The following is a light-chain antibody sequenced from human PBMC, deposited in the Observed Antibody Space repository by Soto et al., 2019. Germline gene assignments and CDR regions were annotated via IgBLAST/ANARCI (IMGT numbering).Light chain of an antibody. CDR1: DSDVGGYNF. Sequence: QSVLTQPASVSGSPGQSITISCTGTDSDVGGYNFVSWYQQHPGKAPKLMIYGATNRPSGVSNRFSGSKSGNTASLTISGLQAEDDANYYCSSFRRSNTPHVLFGGGTKLTVL. CDR3: SSFRRSNTPHVL. J-gene: IGLJ2*01. CDR2: GAT. V-gene: IGLV2-14*01.